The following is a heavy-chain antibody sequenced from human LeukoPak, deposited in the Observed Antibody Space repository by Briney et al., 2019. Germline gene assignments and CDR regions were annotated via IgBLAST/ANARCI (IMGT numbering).Heavy chain of an antibody. D-gene: IGHD3-22*01. V-gene: IGHV1-69*13. CDR3: ARGEEYYYDSSGRYYFDY. CDR2: IIPIFGTA. Sequence: ASVKVSCKASGGTFSSYAISWVRQAPGQGLEWMGGIIPIFGTANYAQKFQGRVTITADESTSTAYMELSSLRSEDTAVYYCARGEEYYYDSSGRYYFDYWGQGTLVTVSS. CDR1: GGTFSSYA. J-gene: IGHJ4*02.